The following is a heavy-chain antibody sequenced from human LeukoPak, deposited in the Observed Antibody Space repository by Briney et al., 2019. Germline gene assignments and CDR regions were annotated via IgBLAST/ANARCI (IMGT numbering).Heavy chain of an antibody. Sequence: GGSLRLSCAASGFTFSSYGMHWVRQAPGKGLEWVAVIWYDGSNKYYADSVKGRFTISRDNSKNTLYLQMNSLRAEDTAVCYCARDGLSSGWLQDYWGQGTLVTVSS. CDR3: ARDGLSSGWLQDY. V-gene: IGHV3-33*01. CDR2: IWYDGSNK. J-gene: IGHJ4*02. D-gene: IGHD6-19*01. CDR1: GFTFSSYG.